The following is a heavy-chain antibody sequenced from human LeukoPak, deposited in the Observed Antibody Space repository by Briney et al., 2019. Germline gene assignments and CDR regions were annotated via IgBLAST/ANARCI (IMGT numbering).Heavy chain of an antibody. J-gene: IGHJ4*02. Sequence: GGSLRLSCAASGFTFSSYAMQWVRQAPGKGLEWVAVISYDGRNKYYEASVKRRFTISRDNSKNTLYLQMNSLRAEDTAVYYCARDNYDSSGYPYYWGQGTLVTVSS. CDR3: ARDNYDSSGYPYY. V-gene: IGHV3-30-3*01. CDR2: ISYDGRNK. CDR1: GFTFSSYA. D-gene: IGHD3-22*01.